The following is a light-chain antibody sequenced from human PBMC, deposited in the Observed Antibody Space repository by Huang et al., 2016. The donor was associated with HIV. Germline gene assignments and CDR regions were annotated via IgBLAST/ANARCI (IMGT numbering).Light chain of an antibody. CDR3: QHYNNWPPWT. V-gene: IGKV3D-15*01. CDR1: QGVSNN. J-gene: IGKJ1*01. Sequence: EIVMTQSPATLSVSPGGRATLSCRARQGVSNNIAWYQQKPGQTPRLLIHGASTRATGIAAKFSGRGAGTDFTLTITSLQPEDSAVYYCQHYNNWPPWTFGPGTQVEI. CDR2: GAS.